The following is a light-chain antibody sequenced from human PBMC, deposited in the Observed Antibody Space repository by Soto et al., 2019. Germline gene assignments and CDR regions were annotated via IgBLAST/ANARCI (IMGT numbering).Light chain of an antibody. CDR2: DVN. J-gene: IGLJ2*01. CDR1: SSDVGGYNY. CDR3: SSYTSTSTLL. V-gene: IGLV2-14*03. Sequence: QSALTQPASVSGSPGQSITISCTGTSSDVGGYNYASWYQQHPGKVPELMIYDVNSRPSGISNRFSGSKSGNTASLTISGLQAEDEADYYCSSYTSTSTLLFGGGTKLTVL.